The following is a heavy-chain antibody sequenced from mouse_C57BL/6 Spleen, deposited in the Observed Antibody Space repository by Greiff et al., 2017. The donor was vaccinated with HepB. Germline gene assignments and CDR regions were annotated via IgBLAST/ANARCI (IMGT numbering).Heavy chain of an antibody. CDR1: GYTFTSYG. D-gene: IGHD1-1*01. V-gene: IGHV1-81*01. CDR2: IYPRSGNT. CDR3: ARSRDYGSSWYYFDY. J-gene: IGHJ2*01. Sequence: QVQLQQSGAELARPGASVKLSCKASGYTFTSYGISWVKQRTGQGLEWIGEIYPRSGNTYYNEKFKGKATLTADKSSSTAYMELRSLTSEDSAVYFCARSRDYGSSWYYFDYWGQGTTLTVSS.